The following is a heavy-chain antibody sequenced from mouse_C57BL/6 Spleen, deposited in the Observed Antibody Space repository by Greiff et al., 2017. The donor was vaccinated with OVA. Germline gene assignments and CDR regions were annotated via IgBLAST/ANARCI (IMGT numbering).Heavy chain of an antibody. J-gene: IGHJ1*03. V-gene: IGHV1-62-2*01. CDR2: FYPGSGSI. Sequence: QVQLKESGAELVKPGASVKLSCKASGYTFTEYTIHWVKQRSGQGLEWIGWFYPGSGSIKYNEKFKDKATLSADKSSSTVYMELSRLTSEDSAVYFCARHAVYYGSRPYFDVWGTGTTVTVSS. D-gene: IGHD1-1*01. CDR1: GYTFTEYT. CDR3: ARHAVYYGSRPYFDV.